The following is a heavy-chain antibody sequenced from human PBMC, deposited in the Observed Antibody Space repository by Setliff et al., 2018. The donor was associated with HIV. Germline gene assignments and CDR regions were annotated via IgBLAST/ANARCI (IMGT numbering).Heavy chain of an antibody. V-gene: IGHV4-39*01. D-gene: IGHD6-19*01. CDR1: GGSISSSSYY. CDR3: ASPASGGSSGQYHY. CDR2: IYYSGST. J-gene: IGHJ4*02. Sequence: SETLSLTCTVSGGSISSSSYYWGWIRQPPGKGLEWIGSIYYSGSTYYNPSLKSRVTISVDTSKNQFSLKLSSVTAADTAVYYCASPASGGSSGQYHYWGQGMLVTVSS.